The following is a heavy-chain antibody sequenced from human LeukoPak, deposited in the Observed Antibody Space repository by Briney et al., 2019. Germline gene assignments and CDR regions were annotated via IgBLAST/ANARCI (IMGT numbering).Heavy chain of an antibody. CDR1: GFTVSSNY. CDR2: IYSGGST. V-gene: IGHV3-53*01. Sequence: GGSLRLSCAASGFTVSSNYMSWVRQAPGKGLEWVSVIYSGGSTYYADSVKGRFTISRDNSKNTLYLQMNSLRAEDTAVYYCAKELYYYGSGSYNYWGQGTLVTVSS. CDR3: AKELYYYGSGSYNY. J-gene: IGHJ4*02. D-gene: IGHD3-10*01.